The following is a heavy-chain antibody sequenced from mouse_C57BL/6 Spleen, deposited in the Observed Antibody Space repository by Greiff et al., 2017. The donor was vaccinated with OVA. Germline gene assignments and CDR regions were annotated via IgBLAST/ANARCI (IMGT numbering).Heavy chain of an antibody. D-gene: IGHD1-1*01. CDR3: ARSRTTVVATYLDWYFDV. J-gene: IGHJ1*03. Sequence: QVQLQQPGAELVKPGASVKLSCKASGYTFTSSWMHWVKQRPGRGLEWIGRIDPNSGGTKYNEKFKSKATLTVDKPSSTAYMQLSSLTSEDSAVYYCARSRTTVVATYLDWYFDVWGTGTTVTVSS. V-gene: IGHV1-72*01. CDR2: IDPNSGGT. CDR1: GYTFTSSW.